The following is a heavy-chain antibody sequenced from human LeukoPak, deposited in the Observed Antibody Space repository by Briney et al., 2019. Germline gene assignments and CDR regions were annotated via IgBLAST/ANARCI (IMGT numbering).Heavy chain of an antibody. J-gene: IGHJ4*01. CDR3: ARLGYDSSPAGFDY. CDR1: GGSISSSSYY. D-gene: IGHD3-22*01. CDR2: IYYSGST. Sequence: SETLSVTCTVSGGSISSSSYYWGWIRQPPGKGLEWIGSIYYSGSTYYNPSLKSRVTISVDTSKNQFSLKLSSVTAADTAVYYCARLGYDSSPAGFDYWGHRNPLSVSS. V-gene: IGHV4-39*01.